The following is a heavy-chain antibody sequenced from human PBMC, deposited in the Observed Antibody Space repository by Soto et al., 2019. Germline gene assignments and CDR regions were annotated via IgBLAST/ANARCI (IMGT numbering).Heavy chain of an antibody. CDR3: ARPRRNWSPFGAFDV. Sequence: EVQLVESGGDLVQPGGSLRLSCVASGFNFNTYWMQWVRQAPGEGLEWVSRLNTDASTTNYAESVRGRFTISRDNAKNTVYLEMNSLRVEDTALYYCARPRRNWSPFGAFDVWGQGTMVTVSS. J-gene: IGHJ3*01. V-gene: IGHV3-74*01. CDR1: GFNFNTYW. CDR2: LNTDASTT. D-gene: IGHD1-1*01.